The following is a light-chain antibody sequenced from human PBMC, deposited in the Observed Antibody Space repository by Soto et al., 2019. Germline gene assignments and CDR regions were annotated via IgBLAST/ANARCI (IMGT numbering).Light chain of an antibody. CDR3: QVWDSRSDQWV. V-gene: IGLV3-21*01. Sequence: SYELTQPPSVSVAPDKTATITCGGNNVGGKTVNWYQQKPGQAPVLVIFYDNERPSGIPERFSGSKSGNTATLTISRVEAGDEADYYCQVWDSRSDQWVFGGGTKVTVL. CDR2: YDN. CDR1: NVGGKT. J-gene: IGLJ3*02.